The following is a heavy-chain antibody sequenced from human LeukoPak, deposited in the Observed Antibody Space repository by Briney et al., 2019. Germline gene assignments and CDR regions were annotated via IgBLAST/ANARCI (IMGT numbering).Heavy chain of an antibody. Sequence: GGSLRLSYAASGFTFISYGMHWVRQAPGKGLEWVAVISHDGSNKYYADSVKGRFTISRDNSKNTLYLQMNSLRAEDTAMYYCATDYGGNSGPDWGQGTLVTVSS. CDR2: ISHDGSNK. J-gene: IGHJ4*02. D-gene: IGHD4-23*01. V-gene: IGHV3-30*03. CDR3: ATDYGGNSGPD. CDR1: GFTFISYG.